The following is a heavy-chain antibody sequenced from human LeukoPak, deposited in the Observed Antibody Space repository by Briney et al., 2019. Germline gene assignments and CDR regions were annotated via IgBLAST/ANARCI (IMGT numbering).Heavy chain of an antibody. D-gene: IGHD3-22*01. CDR2: INSDGSTT. CDR3: AREGGVNYSDTSGHFDY. Sequence: GGSLRLSCAASGFSFSSSWMHWVRQAPGKGLVWVSRINSDGSTTNYADSVKGRFTISRDNAKNSLYLQMSSLRAEDTALYYCAREGGVNYSDTSGHFDYWGQGTLVTVSS. V-gene: IGHV3-74*01. CDR1: GFSFSSSW. J-gene: IGHJ4*02.